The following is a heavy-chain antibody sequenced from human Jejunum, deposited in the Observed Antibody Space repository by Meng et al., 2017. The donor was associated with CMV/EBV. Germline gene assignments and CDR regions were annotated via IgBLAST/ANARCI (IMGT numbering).Heavy chain of an antibody. Sequence: TFSVYAMPGVGPAPGKGLEWVSLIYSGGDTFYGDSVKGRFTISRDNSKNILYLQLNSLRAEDTAVYYCAKNFRTYRSGVQYYTMDVWGQGTTVTVSS. CDR2: IYSGGDT. D-gene: IGHD2/OR15-2a*01. J-gene: IGHJ6*02. CDR3: AKNFRTYRSGVQYYTMDV. V-gene: IGHV3-23*03. CDR1: TFSVYA.